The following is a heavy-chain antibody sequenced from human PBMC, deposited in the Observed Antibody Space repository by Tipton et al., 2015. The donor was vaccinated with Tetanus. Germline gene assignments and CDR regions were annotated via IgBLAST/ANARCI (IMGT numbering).Heavy chain of an antibody. D-gene: IGHD2-15*01. CDR3: ARDLGYCSGGSCYVGGPFDY. Sequence: TLSLTCTVSGGSISSYYWSWIRQPAGKGLEWIGRIYTSGSTNYNPSLKSRVTMSVDTSKNQFSLKLSSVTAADTAVYYCARDLGYCSGGSCYVGGPFDYWGQGTLVTVSS. CDR1: GGSISSYY. J-gene: IGHJ4*02. V-gene: IGHV4-4*07. CDR2: IYTSGST.